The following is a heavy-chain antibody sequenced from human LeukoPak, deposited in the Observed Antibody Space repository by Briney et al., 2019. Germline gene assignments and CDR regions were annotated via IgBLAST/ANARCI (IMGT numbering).Heavy chain of an antibody. V-gene: IGHV4-31*03. Sequence: SSETLSLTCTVSGGSISSGGYYWSWIRQHPGKGLEWIGYIYYSGSTYYNPSLKSRVTISVDTSKNQFSLKLSSVTAADTAVYYCARDCLFDHKVCNGMDVWGQGTTVTVSS. CDR3: ARDCLFDHKVCNGMDV. CDR1: GGSISSGGYY. D-gene: IGHD3-10*02. CDR2: IYYSGST. J-gene: IGHJ6*02.